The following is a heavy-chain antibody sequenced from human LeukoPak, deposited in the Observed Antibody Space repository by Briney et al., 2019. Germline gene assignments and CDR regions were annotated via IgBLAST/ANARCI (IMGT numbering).Heavy chain of an antibody. D-gene: IGHD2-2*01. CDR3: AREGAPGCSSTSCFDY. CDR2: IYYSGST. CDR1: GGSISSYY. J-gene: IGHJ4*02. V-gene: IGHV4-59*12. Sequence: SVTLSLTCTVSGGSISSYYWSWIRQPPGKGMEGIGYIYYSGSTNYNPSLTSRVTISVDTSKNQFSLKLSSVTAADTAVYYCAREGAPGCSSTSCFDYWGQGTLVTVSS.